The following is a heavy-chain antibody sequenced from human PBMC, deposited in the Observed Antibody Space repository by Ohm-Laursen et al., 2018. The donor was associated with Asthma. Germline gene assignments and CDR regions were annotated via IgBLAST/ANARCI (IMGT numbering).Heavy chain of an antibody. CDR2: MYYSGRT. CDR3: ATSAVAGRNSMDV. J-gene: IGHJ6*02. CDR1: GGPISSYY. Sequence: GTLSLTCTVSGGPISSYYWSWIRQPPGKGLEWIGDMYYSGRTNYNPSLKSRVTISVDTPKNQFSLKLSSVTAADTAVYYCATSAVAGRNSMDVWGQGTTVTVSS. V-gene: IGHV4-59*01. D-gene: IGHD6-19*01.